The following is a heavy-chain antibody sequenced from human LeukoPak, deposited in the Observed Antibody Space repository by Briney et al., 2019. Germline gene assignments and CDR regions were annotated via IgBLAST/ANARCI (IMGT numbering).Heavy chain of an antibody. CDR1: GGSISSGSYH. J-gene: IGHJ4*02. CDR2: IYTSGST. V-gene: IGHV4-61*02. D-gene: IGHD5-12*01. Sequence: SETLSLTCTVSGGSISSGSYHWSWIRQPAGKGLEWIGRIYTSGSTKYNPSLKSRVTISVDTSKNQFSLKLSSVTAADTAVYYCARVGYSGYDNRGSFDYWGQGTLVTVSS. CDR3: ARVGYSGYDNRGSFDY.